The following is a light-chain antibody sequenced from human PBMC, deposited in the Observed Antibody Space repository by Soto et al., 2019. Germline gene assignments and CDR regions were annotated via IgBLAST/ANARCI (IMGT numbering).Light chain of an antibody. V-gene: IGLV2-14*01. CDR2: EVT. CDR1: SSDVGGYDS. CDR3: GSYAGGTTLV. Sequence: QSALTQPASVSGSPGQSITISCTGSSSDVGGYDSVSWYQQHPGKAPKLLIYEVTKRPSGVSNRFSGSKSGNTASLTISGLQADDESDYSCGSYAGGTTLVFGGGTKLTVL. J-gene: IGLJ3*02.